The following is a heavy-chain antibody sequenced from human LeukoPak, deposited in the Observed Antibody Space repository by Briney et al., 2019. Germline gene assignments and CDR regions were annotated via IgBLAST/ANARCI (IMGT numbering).Heavy chain of an antibody. V-gene: IGHV3-23*01. CDR3: AKAPIGDGGY. D-gene: IGHD4-23*01. Sequence: GGSLRLSCTVSGFTFSSFAMSWVRQPPGKGLEWLSVISDSGGTTFYAGSVKGRFTISRDNSKNTLYLQMNSLRAEDTAVYYCAKAPIGDGGYWGQGTLVTVSS. CDR1: GFTFSSFA. J-gene: IGHJ4*02. CDR2: ISDSGGTT.